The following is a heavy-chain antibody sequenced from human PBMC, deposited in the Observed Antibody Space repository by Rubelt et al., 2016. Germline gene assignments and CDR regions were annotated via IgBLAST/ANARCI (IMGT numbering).Heavy chain of an antibody. D-gene: IGHD1-14*01. CDR1: GYIFTTYG. Sequence: QVQLVQSGVAVMKPGASVKVSCKASGYIFTTYGITWVRQAPGHGLEWKGWISPYNGNTVYAQRFQGRVTMTADTPTTTAQKERWNCRGADRACDYGAGVRPEVRRPSTYCFDDWGQGTLGTVSS. CDR3: AGVRPEVRRPSTYCFDD. V-gene: IGHV1-18*01. CDR2: ISPYNGNT. J-gene: IGHJ4*02.